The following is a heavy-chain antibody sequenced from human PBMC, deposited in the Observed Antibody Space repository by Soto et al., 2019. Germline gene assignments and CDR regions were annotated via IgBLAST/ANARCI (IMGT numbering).Heavy chain of an antibody. CDR2: IIPIFGTA. CDR1: GGTFSSYA. D-gene: IGHD5-12*01. Sequence: QVQLVQSGAEVKKPGSSVKVSCKASGGTFSSYAISWVRQAPGQGLEWMGGIIPIFGTANYAQKFQGRVTITADESTSTAYRERSSLRSEDTAVYYCARDRMVATRGEAFNWFDPWGQGTLVTVSS. V-gene: IGHV1-69*12. J-gene: IGHJ5*02. CDR3: ARDRMVATRGEAFNWFDP.